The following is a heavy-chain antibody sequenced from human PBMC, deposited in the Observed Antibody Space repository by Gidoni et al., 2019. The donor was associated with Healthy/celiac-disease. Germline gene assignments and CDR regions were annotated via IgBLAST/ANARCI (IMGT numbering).Heavy chain of an antibody. V-gene: IGHV3-7*03. CDR3: ARVQSYYYDSSGYYNWYFDL. CDR2: IKQDGSEK. Sequence: EVQLVESGGGLVQPGGSLRLSCAASGFTLSSYWMSWVRQAPGKGLEWVANIKQDGSEKYYVDSVKGRFTISRDNAKNSLYLQMNSLRAEDTAVYYCARVQSYYYDSSGYYNWYFDLWGRGTLVTVSS. J-gene: IGHJ2*01. D-gene: IGHD3-22*01. CDR1: GFTLSSYW.